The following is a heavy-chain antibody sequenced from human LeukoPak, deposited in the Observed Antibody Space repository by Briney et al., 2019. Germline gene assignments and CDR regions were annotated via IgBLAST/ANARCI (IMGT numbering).Heavy chain of an antibody. CDR3: AIYWSYSGSYPDY. CDR2: ISYDGSNK. Sequence: GGSLRLSCAASGFTFSSYGMHWVRQAPGKGLEWVAVISYDGSNKYYADSVKGRFTISRDNSKNTLYLQMNSLRAEDTAVYYCAIYWSYSGSYPDYWGQGTLVTVSS. D-gene: IGHD1-26*01. CDR1: GFTFSSYG. V-gene: IGHV3-30*03. J-gene: IGHJ4*02.